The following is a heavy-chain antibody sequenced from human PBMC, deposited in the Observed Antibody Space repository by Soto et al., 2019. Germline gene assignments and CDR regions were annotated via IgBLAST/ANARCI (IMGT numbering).Heavy chain of an antibody. D-gene: IGHD6-13*01. Sequence: QVQLVQSGAEVKKPGSSVKVSCKASGGTFSSYAISWVRQAPGQGLEWMGGIIPIFGTANYAQKFQGRVTITADESTSTAYMELSSLRSEDTAVYYCARGGSFVDSSWRTYTWFDPWGQGTLVTVSS. CDR3: ARGGSFVDSSWRTYTWFDP. V-gene: IGHV1-69*01. J-gene: IGHJ5*02. CDR2: IIPIFGTA. CDR1: GGTFSSYA.